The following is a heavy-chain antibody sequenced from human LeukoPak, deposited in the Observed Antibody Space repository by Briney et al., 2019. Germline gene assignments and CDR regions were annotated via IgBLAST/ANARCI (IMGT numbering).Heavy chain of an antibody. D-gene: IGHD3-10*01. V-gene: IGHV4-38-2*02. Sequence: SETLSLTCTVSGYSISSGYYWGWIRQPPGKGLEWIGSIYHSGSTYYNPSLKSRVTISVDTSKNQFSLKLSSVTAADTAVYYCAREAYYSWPRKFDPRGQGTLVTVSS. J-gene: IGHJ5*02. CDR3: AREAYYSWPRKFDP. CDR1: GYSISSGYY. CDR2: IYHSGST.